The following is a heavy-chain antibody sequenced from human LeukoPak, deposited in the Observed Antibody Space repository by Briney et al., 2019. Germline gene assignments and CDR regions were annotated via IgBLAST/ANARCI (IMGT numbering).Heavy chain of an antibody. CDR2: ISSSSSYI. V-gene: IGHV3-21*01. J-gene: IGHJ5*02. Sequence: PGGSLRLSCAASGFTFSSYSMNWVRQAPGKGLEWVSSISSSSSYIYYADSVKGRFTISRDNAKNSLYLQMNSLRAEDTAVYYCTRARLPNHNWFDPWGQGTLVTVSS. D-gene: IGHD4-11*01. CDR3: TRARLPNHNWFDP. CDR1: GFTFSSYS.